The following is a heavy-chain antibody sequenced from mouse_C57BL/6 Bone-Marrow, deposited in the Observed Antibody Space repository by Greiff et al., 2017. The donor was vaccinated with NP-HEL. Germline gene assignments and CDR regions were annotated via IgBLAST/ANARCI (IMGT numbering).Heavy chain of an antibody. D-gene: IGHD2-4*01. CDR3: ARHRSTMITTGFGY. J-gene: IGHJ3*01. CDR1: EYEFPSHD. CDR2: INSDGGST. V-gene: IGHV5-2*01. Sequence: EVNVVESGGGLVQPGESLKLSCESNEYEFPSHDMSWVRKTPEKRLELVAAINSDGGSTYYPDTMERRFIISRDNTKKTLYLQMSSLRSEDTALYYCARHRSTMITTGFGYWGQGTLVTVSA.